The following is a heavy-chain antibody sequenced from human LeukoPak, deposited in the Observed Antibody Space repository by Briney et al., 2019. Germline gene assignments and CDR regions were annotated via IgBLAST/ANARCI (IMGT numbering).Heavy chain of an antibody. V-gene: IGHV4-39*01. D-gene: IGHD6-25*01. Sequence: SETLSLTCIVSGGSIKSTSYYWGWIRQPPGKGLEWIGSIYFTGSTYSNPSLKSRVIISIDTSKNQFTLNLNSVAAADTAVYYCARHNVFSWQRVLSWFDLWGQGTLVTVSS. CDR3: ARHNVFSWQRVLSWFDL. CDR1: GGSIKSTSYY. J-gene: IGHJ5*02. CDR2: IYFTGST.